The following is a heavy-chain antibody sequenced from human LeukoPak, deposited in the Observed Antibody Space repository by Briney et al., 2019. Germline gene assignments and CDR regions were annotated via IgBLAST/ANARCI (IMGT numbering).Heavy chain of an antibody. CDR3: AREDSLYSSSWYTPGWFDP. Sequence: PGGSLRLSCAASGFTFSSCWMSWVRQAPGKGLEWVANIKQDGSEKYYVDSVKGRFTISRDNAKNSLYLQMNSLRAEDTAVYYCAREDSLYSSSWYTPGWFDPWGQGTLVTATS. J-gene: IGHJ5*02. V-gene: IGHV3-7*04. CDR1: GFTFSSCW. CDR2: IKQDGSEK. D-gene: IGHD6-13*01.